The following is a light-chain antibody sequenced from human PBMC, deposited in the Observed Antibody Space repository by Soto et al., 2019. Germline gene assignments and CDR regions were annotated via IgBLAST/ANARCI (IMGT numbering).Light chain of an antibody. CDR1: QSISSW. V-gene: IGKV1-5*03. CDR3: QQYNSYQYT. J-gene: IGKJ2*01. CDR2: KAS. Sequence: DIQMTQSPSTLSASVGDRVTITCRASQSISSWLAWYQQKPGKAPKLLIYKASSLESGVPSRFSCSGSGTDIPLTISSLQPDDFAPYYCQQYNSYQYTFGQGTKLEIK.